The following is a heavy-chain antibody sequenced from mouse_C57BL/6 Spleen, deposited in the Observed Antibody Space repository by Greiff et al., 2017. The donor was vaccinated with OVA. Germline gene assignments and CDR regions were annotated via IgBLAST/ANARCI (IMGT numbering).Heavy chain of an antibody. CDR3: AREAYYYGSSPYCDY. J-gene: IGHJ2*01. CDR1: GFTFSDYG. CDR2: ISSGSSTI. Sequence: EVKLMESGGGLVKPGGSLKLSCAASGFTFSDYGMHWVRQAPEKGLEWVAYISSGSSTIYYADTVKGRFTISSDNAKNTLFLQMTSLRSEDTAMYYCAREAYYYGSSPYCDYWGQGTTLTVSS. V-gene: IGHV5-17*01. D-gene: IGHD1-1*01.